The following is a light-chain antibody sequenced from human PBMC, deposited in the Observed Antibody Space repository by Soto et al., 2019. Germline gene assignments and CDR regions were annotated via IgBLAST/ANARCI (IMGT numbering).Light chain of an antibody. CDR2: AAS. Sequence: DIQMTQSPSSLSASVGDRVTITCRASQGIRNDVGWYQQRPGNAPKRLIYAASTLQSVVPSHFSGSVFGTELPLTLSVLQAQDAATYYCLQYHSFPPTFGRRTNVEVK. J-gene: IGKJ1*01. CDR3: LQYHSFPPT. CDR1: QGIRND. V-gene: IGKV1-17*01.